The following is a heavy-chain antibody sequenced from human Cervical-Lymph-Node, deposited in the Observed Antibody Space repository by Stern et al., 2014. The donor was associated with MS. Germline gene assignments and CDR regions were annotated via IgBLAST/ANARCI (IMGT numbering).Heavy chain of an antibody. Sequence: QLQLQESGPGLVKPSQTLSLTCTVSGGSISSGSYYWSWIRQPAGKGLEWIGRIYTSGSTNYNPSLKSRVTISVDTSQNQFPLKLSSGTAADTAVYYCARDCRLRYFDNYGMDVWGQGTTVTVSS. V-gene: IGHV4-61*02. J-gene: IGHJ6*02. CDR2: IYTSGST. D-gene: IGHD3-9*01. CDR3: ARDCRLRYFDNYGMDV. CDR1: GGSISSGSYY.